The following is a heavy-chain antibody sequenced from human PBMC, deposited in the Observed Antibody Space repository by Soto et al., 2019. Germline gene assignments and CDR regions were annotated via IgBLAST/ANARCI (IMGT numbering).Heavy chain of an antibody. CDR2: IYYSGST. J-gene: IGHJ6*02. CDR3: AGSIAAAGTNYYYGMDV. CDR1: GGSISSYY. Sequence: SLTCTVSGGSISSYYWSWIRQPPGKGLEWIGYIYYSGSTNYNPSLKSRVTISVDTSKNQFSLKLSSVTAADTAVYYCAGSIAAAGTNYYYGMDVWGQGTTVNVSS. V-gene: IGHV4-59*01. D-gene: IGHD6-13*01.